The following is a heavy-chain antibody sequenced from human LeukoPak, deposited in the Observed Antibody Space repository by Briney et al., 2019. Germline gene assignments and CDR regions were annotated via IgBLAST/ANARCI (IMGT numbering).Heavy chain of an antibody. D-gene: IGHD3-10*01. CDR1: GESLSAYY. J-gene: IGHJ5*01. V-gene: IGHV4-34*01. CDR2: INHSGRT. CDR3: ARHSGTITIIGEVMIDLKYNWFDS. Sequence: SETLSLTCGISGESLSAYYWKWIRAPPGKGREWIREINHSGRTDHIPSLKSRVTISKDTPKNQFSLKLSSVTAAATAVYYCARHSGTITIIGEVMIDLKYNWFDSWGQGTLVTVSS.